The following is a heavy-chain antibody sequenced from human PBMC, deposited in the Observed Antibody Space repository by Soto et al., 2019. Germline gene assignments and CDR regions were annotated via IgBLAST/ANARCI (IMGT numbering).Heavy chain of an antibody. J-gene: IGHJ6*03. CDR3: ARLQYCSGGSCYYGRYYYYYYIDV. V-gene: IGHV4-59*08. CDR1: GGSISSYY. D-gene: IGHD2-15*01. Sequence: QVQLQESGPGLVKPSETLSLTCTVSGGSISSYYWSWIRQPPGKGLVWIGDIYSSGSTNYTPSLKSRVPIAVDTSKTQFSLKLSSVTAADTAVYYCARLQYCSGGSCYYGRYYYYYYIDVWGKGTTVTVSS. CDR2: IYSSGST.